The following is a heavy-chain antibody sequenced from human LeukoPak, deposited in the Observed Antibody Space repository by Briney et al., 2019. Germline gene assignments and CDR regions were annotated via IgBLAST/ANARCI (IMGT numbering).Heavy chain of an antibody. CDR1: GYTFTSYY. D-gene: IGHD2-2*01. J-gene: IGHJ4*02. CDR3: ALVVPAAIQNGNYSDY. V-gene: IGHV1-46*01. CDR2: INPSGGST. Sequence: ASVKVSCKASGYTFTSYYMHWVRQAPGQGLEWMGIINPSGGSTSYAQKFQGRVTMTRNTSTSTVYMELSSLRSEDTAVYYCALVVPAAIQNGNYSDYWGQGTLVTVSS.